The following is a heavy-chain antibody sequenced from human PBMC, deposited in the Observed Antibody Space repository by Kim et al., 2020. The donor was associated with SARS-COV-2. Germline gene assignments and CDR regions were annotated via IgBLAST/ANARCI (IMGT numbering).Heavy chain of an antibody. D-gene: IGHD2-2*01. CDR3: AKDLGCSSTSCYRGFDY. Sequence: VQGRFTISRDNSKNTLYLQMNSLRAEDTAVYYCAKDLGCSSTSCYRGFDYWGQGTLVTVSS. J-gene: IGHJ4*02. V-gene: IGHV3-30*02.